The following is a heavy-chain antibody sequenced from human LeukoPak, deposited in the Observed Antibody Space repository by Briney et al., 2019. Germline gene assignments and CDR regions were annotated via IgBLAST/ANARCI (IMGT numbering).Heavy chain of an antibody. CDR1: GGTFSSYA. V-gene: IGHV1-69*05. J-gene: IGHJ4*02. D-gene: IGHD3-3*01. Sequence: ASVKVSCKASGGTFSSYAISWVRQAPGQGLEWMGRIIPIFGTADYAQKFQGRVTITTDESTSTAYMELGSLRSEDTAVYYCARQEWVAYRFDYWGQGTLVTVSS. CDR2: IIPIFGTA. CDR3: ARQEWVAYRFDY.